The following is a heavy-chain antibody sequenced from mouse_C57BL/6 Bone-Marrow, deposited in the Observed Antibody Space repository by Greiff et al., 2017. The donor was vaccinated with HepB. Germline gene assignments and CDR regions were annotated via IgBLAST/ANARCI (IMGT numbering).Heavy chain of an antibody. CDR1: GFNFKNTY. Sequence: VHVKQSVAELVRPGASVKLSCTASGFNFKNTYMHWVKQRPEQGLEWIGRIDPANGNTKYAPKFQGKATITADTSSNTAYLQLSSLTSEDTAIYYCARRDVGMDYWGQGTSVTVSS. CDR2: IDPANGNT. D-gene: IGHD3-3*01. V-gene: IGHV14-3*01. J-gene: IGHJ4*01. CDR3: ARRDVGMDY.